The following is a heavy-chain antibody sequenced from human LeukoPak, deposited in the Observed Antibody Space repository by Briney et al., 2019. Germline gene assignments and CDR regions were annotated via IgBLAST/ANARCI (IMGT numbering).Heavy chain of an antibody. J-gene: IGHJ5*02. CDR1: GFTFSSYA. CDR3: AKVLTIEVADADH. Sequence: GGSLRLSCAASGFTFSSYAMHWVRQALGKGLEWVAVISYDGSNKYYADSVKGRFTISRDNSKNTLYLQINSLRVEDTAVYYCAKVLTIEVADADHWGQGTLVTVSS. V-gene: IGHV3-30-3*01. D-gene: IGHD6-19*01. CDR2: ISYDGSNK.